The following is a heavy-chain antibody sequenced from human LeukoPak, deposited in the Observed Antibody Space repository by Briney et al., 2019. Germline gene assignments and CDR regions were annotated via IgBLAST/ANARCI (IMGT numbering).Heavy chain of an antibody. V-gene: IGHV4-39*07. J-gene: IGHJ3*02. Sequence: SETLSLTCTVSGGSISSSSYYWGWIRQPPGKGLEWIGSIYYSGSTYYNPSLKSRVTISVDTSKNQFSLKLSSVTAADTAVYYCARSRSGYSYDHAAFEIWGQGTMVTVSS. CDR3: ARSRSGYSYDHAAFEI. CDR2: IYYSGST. D-gene: IGHD5-18*01. CDR1: GGSISSSSYY.